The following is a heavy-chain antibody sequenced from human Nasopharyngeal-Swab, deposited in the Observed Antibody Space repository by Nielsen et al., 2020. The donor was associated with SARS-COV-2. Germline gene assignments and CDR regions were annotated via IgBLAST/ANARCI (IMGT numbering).Heavy chain of an antibody. CDR2: IYSGGST. CDR3: AREPQVGYYYDSSGYYGY. J-gene: IGHJ4*02. Sequence: GESLKISCAASGFTFSSYSMNWVRQAPGKGLEWVSVIYSGGSTYYADSVKGRFTISRDNSKNTLYLQMNSLRAEDTAVYYCAREPQVGYYYDSSGYYGYWGQGTLVTVSS. CDR1: GFTFSSYS. V-gene: IGHV3-53*01. D-gene: IGHD3-22*01.